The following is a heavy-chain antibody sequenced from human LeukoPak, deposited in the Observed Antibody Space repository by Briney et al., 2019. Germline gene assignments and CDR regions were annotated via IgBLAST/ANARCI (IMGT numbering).Heavy chain of an antibody. CDR3: ARDASSGWYGWYFDL. J-gene: IGHJ2*01. CDR1: GGTFSSYA. CDR2: IIPILGIA. V-gene: IGHV1-69*04. Sequence: ASVKVSCKASGGTFSSYAISWVRQAPGRGLEWMGRIIPILGIANYAQKFQGRVTITADKSTSTAYMELSSLRSEDTAVYYCARDASSGWYGWYFDLWGRGTLVTVSS. D-gene: IGHD6-19*01.